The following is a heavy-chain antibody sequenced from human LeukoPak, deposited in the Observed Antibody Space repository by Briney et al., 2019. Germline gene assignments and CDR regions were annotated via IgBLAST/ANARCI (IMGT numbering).Heavy chain of an antibody. V-gene: IGHV4-39*02. D-gene: IGHD5-18*01. CDR2: IYYSGST. Sequence: SETLSPICTVSGGSIGSSTYYWGWIRQPPGKGLEWIGSIYYSGSTYYNPSLKSRVTISVDTSKNHFSLRLSSVSAADTAVYYCASQVSGYSYEVNDWGQGTLVTVSS. CDR3: ASQVSGYSYEVND. CDR1: GGSIGSSTYY. J-gene: IGHJ4*02.